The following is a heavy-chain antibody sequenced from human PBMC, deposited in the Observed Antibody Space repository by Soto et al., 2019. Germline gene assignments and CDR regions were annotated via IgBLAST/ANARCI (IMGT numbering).Heavy chain of an antibody. CDR1: GGSISSSNW. CDR2: IYHSGST. V-gene: IGHV4-4*02. Sequence: KPSETLSLTCAVSGGSISSSNWWSWVRQPPGKGLEWIGEIYHSGSTNYNPSLKSRVTISVDKSKNQFSLKLSSVTAADTAVYYCARDGGSYFYYFDYWGQGTLVTVSS. J-gene: IGHJ4*02. D-gene: IGHD1-26*01. CDR3: ARDGGSYFYYFDY.